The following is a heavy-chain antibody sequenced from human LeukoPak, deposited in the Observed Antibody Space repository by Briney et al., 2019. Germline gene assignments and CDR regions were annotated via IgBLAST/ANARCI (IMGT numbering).Heavy chain of an antibody. Sequence: ASVKVSCKASGYTFTSYYMHWVRQAPGQGLEWMGIINPSGGSTSYAQKFQGRVTMTRDMSTSTVYMELSSLRSEDTAVYYCARCGSGSYYNRGLYYYYMDVWGKGTTVTVSS. CDR3: ARCGSGSYYNRGLYYYYMDV. D-gene: IGHD3-10*01. CDR2: INPSGGST. V-gene: IGHV1-46*01. CDR1: GYTFTSYY. J-gene: IGHJ6*03.